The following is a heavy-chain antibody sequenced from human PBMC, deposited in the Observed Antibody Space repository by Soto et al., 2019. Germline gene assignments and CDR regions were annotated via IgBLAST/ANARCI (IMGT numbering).Heavy chain of an antibody. CDR3: ARDRAMVRGTRAFDI. CDR1: GDSISNYY. V-gene: IGHV4-59*01. J-gene: IGHJ3*02. Sequence: PSETLSLTCTVSGDSISNYYWSWIRQHPGKGLEWIGYIYGSGSTNYNPSLNSRVTISVDTSKNQFSLKLSSVTAADTAVYYCARDRAMVRGTRAFDIWGQGTMVTVSS. D-gene: IGHD3-10*01. CDR2: IYGSGST.